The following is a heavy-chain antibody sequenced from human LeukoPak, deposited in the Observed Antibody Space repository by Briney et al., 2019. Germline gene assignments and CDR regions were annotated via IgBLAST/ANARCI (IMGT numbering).Heavy chain of an antibody. CDR3: ASQGSDSGWFYF. Sequence: KASETLSLTCAVYGGSFSGYYWSWIRQPPGRGLEWIGYVSYSGSTDYNPSLKSRLTLSIDTSETQFSLKLTSVTAADTAIYYCASQGSDSGWFYFWGQGTLVTVSS. CDR1: GGSFSGYY. V-gene: IGHV4-59*08. D-gene: IGHD6-19*01. CDR2: VSYSGST. J-gene: IGHJ4*02.